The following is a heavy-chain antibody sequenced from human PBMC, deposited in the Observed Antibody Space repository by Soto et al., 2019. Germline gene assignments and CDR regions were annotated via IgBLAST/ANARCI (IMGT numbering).Heavy chain of an antibody. CDR1: GGSISSSSYY. Sequence: SETLSLTCTVSGGSISSSSYYWGWIRQPPGKGLEWIGSIYYSGSTYYNPSLKSRVTISVDTPKNQFSLKLSSVTAADTAVYYCARRGGYSYGPPSDYFDYWGQGTLVTVSS. D-gene: IGHD5-18*01. CDR3: ARRGGYSYGPPSDYFDY. J-gene: IGHJ4*02. V-gene: IGHV4-39*01. CDR2: IYYSGST.